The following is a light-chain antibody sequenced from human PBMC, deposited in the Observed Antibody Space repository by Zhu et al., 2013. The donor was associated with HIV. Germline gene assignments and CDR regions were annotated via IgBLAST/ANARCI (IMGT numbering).Light chain of an antibody. CDR1: QSVSSNY. CDR2: GAS. Sequence: EIVLTQSPGTLSLSPGERATLSCRASQSVSSNYLAWYQQKPGQAPRLLIYGASSRAPGIPDRFSGSGSGTDFTLSISRLEPEDFAVYYCQQYDRSPLTFGGGTTVEIK. J-gene: IGKJ4*01. CDR3: QQYDRSPLT. V-gene: IGKV3-20*01.